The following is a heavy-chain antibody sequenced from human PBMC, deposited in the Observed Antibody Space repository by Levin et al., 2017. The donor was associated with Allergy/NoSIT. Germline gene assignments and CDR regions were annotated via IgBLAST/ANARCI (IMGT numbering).Heavy chain of an antibody. J-gene: IGHJ4*02. D-gene: IGHD3-22*01. CDR2: IRSKANNYAT. Sequence: QAGGSLRLSCAASGFTFSGSAMHWVRQASGKGLEWVGRIRSKANNYATAYGASVNGRFTISRDDSKNTAYLQMNSLKTEDTAVYYCTRSNYDSSGSASDYWGQGTLVTVSS. V-gene: IGHV3-73*01. CDR1: GFTFSGSA. CDR3: TRSNYDSSGSASDY.